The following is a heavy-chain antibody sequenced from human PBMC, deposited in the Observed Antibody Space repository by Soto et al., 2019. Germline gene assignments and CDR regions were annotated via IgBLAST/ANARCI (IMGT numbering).Heavy chain of an antibody. V-gene: IGHV1-69*06. J-gene: IGHJ6*02. CDR1: GGTFSSYA. D-gene: IGHD6-13*01. CDR2: IVPLFRTT. CDR3: ARGGYSSTWSNLLDRSGLDV. Sequence: GASVKVSCKTSGGTFSSYAISWVRQAPGQGLEWMGGIVPLFRTTNYARKFQGRVTITADTSTYTVYMELGGLRSGDTAVYYCARGGYSSTWSNLLDRSGLDVWGQGTTVTVSS.